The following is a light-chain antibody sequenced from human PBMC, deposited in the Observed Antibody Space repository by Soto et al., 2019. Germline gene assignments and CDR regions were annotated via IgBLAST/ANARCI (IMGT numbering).Light chain of an antibody. CDR3: QQYHNLLLT. Sequence: DIPMTQSPSFLSASVGDRVTITCQASQDISNYLNWYQQKPGKAPKLLIYDASNLETGVPSRFSGSGSGTEFSFTITSLQPEDIATYYCQQYHNLLLTFGGGTKVEI. J-gene: IGKJ4*01. CDR2: DAS. CDR1: QDISNY. V-gene: IGKV1-33*01.